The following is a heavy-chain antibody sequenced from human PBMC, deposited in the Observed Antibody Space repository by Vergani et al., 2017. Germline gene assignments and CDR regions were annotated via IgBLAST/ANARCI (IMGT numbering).Heavy chain of an antibody. CDR3: VRVKESNWNDHLYDI. D-gene: IGHD1-1*01. Sequence: QVQLQESGPGLVKPSQTLSLTCTVPGGSISSGDYYWSWIRQPPGKGLEWIGDIYYSGSTYYNPSLKSRVTISVDTSKNQFSLKQSSVTAADKAVYYCVRVKESNWNDHLYDIWCQGTLVAVSS. CDR1: GGSISSGDYY. CDR2: IYYSGST. V-gene: IGHV4-30-4*08. J-gene: IGHJ3*02.